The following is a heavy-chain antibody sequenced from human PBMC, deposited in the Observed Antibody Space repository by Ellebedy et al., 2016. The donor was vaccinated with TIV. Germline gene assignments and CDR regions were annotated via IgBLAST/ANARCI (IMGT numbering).Heavy chain of an antibody. CDR2: IYGGGGT. D-gene: IGHD4-17*01. V-gene: IGHV3-66*01. J-gene: IGHJ4*02. CDR3: ASRPNGDYHFLDY. CDR1: GFIVSSNY. Sequence: LSLTCAASGFIVSSNYMSWVRQAPGKGLEWVSIIYGGGGTYYADSVKGRFTISRDNSKNTLYLQMNSLRVEDTAVYYCASRPNGDYHFLDYWGQGTLVTVSS.